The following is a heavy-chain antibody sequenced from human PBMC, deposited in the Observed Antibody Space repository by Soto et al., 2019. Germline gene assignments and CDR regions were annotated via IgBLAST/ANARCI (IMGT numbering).Heavy chain of an antibody. V-gene: IGHV1-69*01. Sequence: QVQLVQSGAEVKKPGSSVKVSCKASGGIFSTYAISWLRQAPGQGLEWMGGIIPLFGTPNYAQRFQGRVTISADESTSTGYMELRKPRSEDTAVYYCARDRDDYGSGNYYNRIDFWGQGTLVTVSS. CDR1: GGIFSTYA. CDR3: ARDRDDYGSGNYYNRIDF. D-gene: IGHD3-10*01. CDR2: IIPLFGTP. J-gene: IGHJ4*02.